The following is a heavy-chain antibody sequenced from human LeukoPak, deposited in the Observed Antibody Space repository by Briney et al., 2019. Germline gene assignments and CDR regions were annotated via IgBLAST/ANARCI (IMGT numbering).Heavy chain of an antibody. Sequence: GASVKVSCKASGYTFTGYYMHWVRQAPGQGLEWMGWINPNSGGTNYAQKFQGRVTMTRDTSISTAYMELSRLRSDDTAVSYCARRRIAAAGLDIWGQGTMVTVSS. CDR2: INPNSGGT. J-gene: IGHJ3*02. V-gene: IGHV1-2*02. CDR1: GYTFTGYY. CDR3: ARRRIAAAGLDI. D-gene: IGHD6-13*01.